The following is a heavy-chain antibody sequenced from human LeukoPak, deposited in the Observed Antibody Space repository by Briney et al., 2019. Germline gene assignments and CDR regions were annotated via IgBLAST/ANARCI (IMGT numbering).Heavy chain of an antibody. CDR1: GFTFSSYA. J-gene: IGHJ4*02. Sequence: PGGSLRLSCAASGFTFSSYAMSWVRQAPGKGLEWVSAISGSGGSTHYADSVKGRFTISRDNSKNTLYLQMNSLRAEDTAVYYCAKDAIAPYYDYVWGRDYIDYWGQGTLVTVSS. CDR3: AKDAIAPYYDYVWGRDYIDY. D-gene: IGHD3-16*01. CDR2: ISGSGGST. V-gene: IGHV3-23*01.